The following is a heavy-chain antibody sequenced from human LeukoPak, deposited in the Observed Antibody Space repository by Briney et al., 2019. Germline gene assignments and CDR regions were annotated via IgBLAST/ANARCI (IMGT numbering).Heavy chain of an antibody. J-gene: IGHJ4*02. CDR3: ARDSAGNDY. D-gene: IGHD6-13*01. V-gene: IGHV3-7*01. Sequence: GGSLRLSCAASGFTFDNYWMHWVRQAPGKGLEWVANIKQDGSEKYYVESVKGRFTISRDNAKNSLYLQMNSLRAEDTAMYYCARDSAGNDYWGQGTLVTVSS. CDR2: IKQDGSEK. CDR1: GFTFDNYW.